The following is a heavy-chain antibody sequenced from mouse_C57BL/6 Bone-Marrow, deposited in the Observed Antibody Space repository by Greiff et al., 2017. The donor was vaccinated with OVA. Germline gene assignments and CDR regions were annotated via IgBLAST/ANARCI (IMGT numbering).Heavy chain of an antibody. Sequence: EVKLVESGGGLVQPGGSLSLSCAASGFTFTDYYMSWVRQPPGKALEWLGFIRNKANGYTTEYSASVKGRFTISRDNSQSILYLQMNALRAEDSATYYCARYIWGSYWYCDVWGTETTVTVSS. D-gene: IGHD1-1*01. V-gene: IGHV7-3*01. CDR2: IRNKANGYTT. CDR3: ARYIWGSYWYCDV. J-gene: IGHJ1*03. CDR1: GFTFTDYY.